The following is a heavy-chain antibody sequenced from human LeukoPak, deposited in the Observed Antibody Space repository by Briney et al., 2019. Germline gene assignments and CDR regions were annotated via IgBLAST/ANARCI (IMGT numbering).Heavy chain of an antibody. CDR1: GGTFSSYA. D-gene: IGHD6-19*01. CDR2: IIPILGIA. Sequence: GASVKVSCTASGGTFSSYAISWVRQAPGQGLEWMGRIIPILGIANYAQKFQGRVTITADKSTGTAYIELSSLRSEDTAVYYCAREKASAVANFDYWGQGTLVTVSS. J-gene: IGHJ4*02. V-gene: IGHV1-69*04. CDR3: AREKASAVANFDY.